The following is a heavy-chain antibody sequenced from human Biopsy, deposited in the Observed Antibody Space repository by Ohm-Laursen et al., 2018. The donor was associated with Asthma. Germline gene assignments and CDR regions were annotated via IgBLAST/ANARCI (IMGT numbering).Heavy chain of an antibody. V-gene: IGHV1-69*13. CDR2: IMTVFGTT. Sequence: GASVKVSCKAPGGTFSDFAISWVRQAPGQGLEWLGGIMTVFGTTNYAQQFQGRVTITEDESTSTAYMEVTSLRSEDPAIYYCAGCQVGYSSGWSLLLKKIYYSGMDVWGQGTAVTVSS. CDR3: AGCQVGYSSGWSLLLKKIYYSGMDV. CDR1: GGTFSDFA. J-gene: IGHJ6*02. D-gene: IGHD6-19*01.